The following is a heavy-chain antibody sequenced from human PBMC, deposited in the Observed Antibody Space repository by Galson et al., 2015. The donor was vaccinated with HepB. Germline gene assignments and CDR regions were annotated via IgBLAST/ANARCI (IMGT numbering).Heavy chain of an antibody. J-gene: IGHJ4*02. CDR2: TSSNGGNA. V-gene: IGHV1-18*01. Sequence: SVKVSCKASGYTFTINGISWVRQTPGQGLEWLGWTSSNGGNAKYAQKYQGRITLTRDTSASTAYLELRSLRSDDTAMYYCARGRDYRFDFWGQGTLVTVSS. CDR1: GYTFTING. D-gene: IGHD4/OR15-4a*01. CDR3: ARGRDYRFDF.